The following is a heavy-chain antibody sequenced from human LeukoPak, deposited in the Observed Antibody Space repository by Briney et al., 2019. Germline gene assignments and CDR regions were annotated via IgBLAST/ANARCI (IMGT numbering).Heavy chain of an antibody. J-gene: IGHJ4*02. CDR2: INHSGST. CDR3: ARAGTAAGPRHFDY. CDR1: GGSFSGYY. V-gene: IGHV4-34*01. D-gene: IGHD5-18*01. Sequence: PSETLSLTCAVYGGSFSGYYWSWIRQPPGKGLEWIGEINHSGSTNYNPSLKSRVTISVDTSKNQFSLKLSSVTAADTAVYYCARAGTAAGPRHFDYWGQGTLVTVSS.